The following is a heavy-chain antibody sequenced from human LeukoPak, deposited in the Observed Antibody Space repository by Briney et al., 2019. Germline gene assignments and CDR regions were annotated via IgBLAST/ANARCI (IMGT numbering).Heavy chain of an antibody. J-gene: IGHJ3*02. Sequence: GSLRLSCAASGFTFSSYSMNWVRQAPGKVLEWVSSISSSSSYIYYADSVKGRFTISRDNAKNSLYLQMNSLRAEDTAVYYCAREGGSGSYFSLQHFGDAFDIWGQGTMVTVSS. D-gene: IGHD1-26*01. CDR3: AREGGSGSYFSLQHFGDAFDI. CDR1: GFTFSSYS. V-gene: IGHV3-21*01. CDR2: ISSSSSYI.